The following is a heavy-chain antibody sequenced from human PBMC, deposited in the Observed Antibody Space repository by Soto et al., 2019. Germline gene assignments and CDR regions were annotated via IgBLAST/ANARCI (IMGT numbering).Heavy chain of an antibody. CDR2: ISNTGST. CDR1: GDSFSSYF. Sequence: SETLSLTCTVSGDSFSSYFWSWIRQPPGKGLEWIGHISNTGSTSYNPSLKSRVTISEDTSKNQFSLKLSAVTAADTAVYYCARAAVAYCGGDCYSPFDYWGQGTLVTVSS. CDR3: ARAAVAYCGGDCYSPFDY. D-gene: IGHD2-21*02. V-gene: IGHV4-59*01. J-gene: IGHJ4*02.